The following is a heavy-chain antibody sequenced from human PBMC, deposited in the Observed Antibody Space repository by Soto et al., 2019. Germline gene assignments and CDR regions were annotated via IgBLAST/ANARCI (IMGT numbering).Heavy chain of an antibody. V-gene: IGHV3-30*18. CDR1: GFTFSSYG. Sequence: PGGSLRLSCAASGFTFSSYGMHWVRQAPGKGLEWVAVISYDGSNKYYADSVKGRFTISRDNSKNTLFLQMNSLRAEDTAVYYCAKESSSGHYYWFDPWGQGTLVTVSS. CDR2: ISYDGSNK. CDR3: AKESSSGHYYWFDP. D-gene: IGHD3-22*01. J-gene: IGHJ5*02.